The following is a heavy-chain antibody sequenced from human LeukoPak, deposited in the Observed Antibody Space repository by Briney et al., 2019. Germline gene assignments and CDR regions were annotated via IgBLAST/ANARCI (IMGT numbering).Heavy chain of an antibody. CDR3: ARALDHYDFWSGYYGLDI. CDR1: GFTFSSYS. CDR2: ISSSSSYI. V-gene: IGHV3-21*01. J-gene: IGHJ3*02. D-gene: IGHD3-3*01. Sequence: GGSLGLSCAASGFTFSSYSMSWVRQAPGKGLEWVSSISSSSSYIYYADSVKGRFTISRDNAKNSPYLQMNSLRAEDTAVYYYARALDHYDFWSGYYGLDIWGQGTMVTVSS.